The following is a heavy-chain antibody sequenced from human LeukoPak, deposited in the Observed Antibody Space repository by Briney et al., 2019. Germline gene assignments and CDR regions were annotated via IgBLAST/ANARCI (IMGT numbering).Heavy chain of an antibody. CDR2: ISGSGGST. Sequence: GFLRLSCAASGFTFSSYAMSWVRQAPGKGLEWVSAISGSGGSTYYADSVKGRFTISRDNSKNTLYLQMNSLRAEDTAVYYCAKGRDYYGSGSYSGIDYWGQGTLVTVSS. J-gene: IGHJ4*02. V-gene: IGHV3-23*01. CDR1: GFTFSSYA. D-gene: IGHD3-10*01. CDR3: AKGRDYYGSGSYSGIDY.